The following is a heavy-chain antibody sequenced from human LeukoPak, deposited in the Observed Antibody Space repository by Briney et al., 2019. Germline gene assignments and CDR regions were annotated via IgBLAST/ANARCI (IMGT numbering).Heavy chain of an antibody. CDR1: GGSISSSSYY. V-gene: IGHV4-39*07. CDR3: ARDYGSWERTLGN. D-gene: IGHD1-26*01. J-gene: IGHJ4*02. CDR2: IYYSGST. Sequence: SETLSLTCTVSGGSISSSSYYWGWLRQPPGKGLEWIGSIYYSGSTYYNPSLKSRVTISVDTSKNQFSLKLSSVTAADTAVYYCARDYGSWERTLGNWGQGTLVTVSS.